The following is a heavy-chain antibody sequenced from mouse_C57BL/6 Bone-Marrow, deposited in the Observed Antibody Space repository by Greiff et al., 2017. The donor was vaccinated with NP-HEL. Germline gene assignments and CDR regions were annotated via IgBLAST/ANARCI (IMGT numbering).Heavy chain of an antibody. CDR3: ASLWLRRLYHCDY. Sequence: EVQLQQSVAELVRPGASVKLSCTASGFNIKNTYMHWVKQRPEQGLEWIGRIDPANGNTKYDPKFQGKATITADTSSNTAYLQLSSLTSEDTAIYYCASLWLRRLYHCDYWGQGTTLTVSS. V-gene: IGHV14-3*01. CDR2: IDPANGNT. CDR1: GFNIKNTY. J-gene: IGHJ2*01. D-gene: IGHD2-2*01.